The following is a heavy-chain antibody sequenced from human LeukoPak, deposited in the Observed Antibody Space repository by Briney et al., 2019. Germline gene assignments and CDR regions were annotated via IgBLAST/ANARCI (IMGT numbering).Heavy chain of an antibody. CDR3: ARDLGITIFGSWFDP. D-gene: IGHD3-3*01. V-gene: IGHV1-46*01. CDR1: GYTFTGYY. Sequence: ASVKVSCKASGYTFTGYYMHWVRQAPGQGLEWMGIINPSGGSTSYAQKFQGRVTMTRDTSTSTVYMELSSLRSEDTAVYYCARDLGITIFGSWFDPWGQGTLVTVSS. J-gene: IGHJ5*02. CDR2: INPSGGST.